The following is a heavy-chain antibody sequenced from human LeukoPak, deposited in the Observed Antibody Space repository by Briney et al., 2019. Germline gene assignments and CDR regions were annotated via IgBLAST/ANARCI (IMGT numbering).Heavy chain of an antibody. V-gene: IGHV1-46*01. Sequence: ASVKVSCKASGYTFTSYYMHWVRQAPGQGLEWMGIINPSGGSTSYAQKFQGRVTMTRDTSTSTVYMELSSLRSEDMAVYYCARGPYCGGDCYTPPFPDAFDIWGQGTMVTVSS. CDR1: GYTFTSYY. J-gene: IGHJ3*02. D-gene: IGHD2-21*02. CDR3: ARGPYCGGDCYTPPFPDAFDI. CDR2: INPSGGST.